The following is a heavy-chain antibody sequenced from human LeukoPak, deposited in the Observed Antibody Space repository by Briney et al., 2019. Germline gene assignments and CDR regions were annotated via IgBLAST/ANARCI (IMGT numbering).Heavy chain of an antibody. J-gene: IGHJ5*02. V-gene: IGHV1-18*01. CDR1: GYTFTSYG. CDR3: ARRRYDILTGYYRHAWFDP. CDR2: ISAYNGNT. D-gene: IGHD3-9*01. Sequence: ASVKVSCKASGYTFTSYGISWVRQAPGQGLEWMGWISAYNGNTNYAQRLQGRVTMTTDTPTSTAYMELRSLRSDDTAVYYCARRRYDILTGYYRHAWFDPWGQGTLVTVSS.